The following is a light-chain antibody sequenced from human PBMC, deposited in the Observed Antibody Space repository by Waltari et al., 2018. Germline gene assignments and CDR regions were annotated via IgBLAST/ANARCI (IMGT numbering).Light chain of an antibody. CDR2: DNN. J-gene: IGLJ3*02. CDR1: SSNIGSYY. CDR3: AVWDDSLSGVV. Sequence: PSASGAPGQRVTISCSGSSSNIGSYYVYWYQFPGTAPKLLIHDNNQRPSGVPDRFSGSKSGTSASLAISGLRSEDEADYYCAVWDDSLSGVVFGGGTKLTVL. V-gene: IGLV1-47*02.